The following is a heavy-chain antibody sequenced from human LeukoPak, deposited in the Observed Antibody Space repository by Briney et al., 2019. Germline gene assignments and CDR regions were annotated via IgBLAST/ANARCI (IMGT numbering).Heavy chain of an antibody. CDR3: ARELQYYYDSSGYHDY. J-gene: IGHJ4*02. D-gene: IGHD3-22*01. V-gene: IGHV3-48*03. CDR1: GFTFSSYE. Sequence: GGSLRLSCAASGFTFSSYEMNWVRQAPGKGREWVSYISSSGSTIYYADSVKGRFTISRDNAKNSLYLQMNSLRAEDTAVYYCARELQYYYDSSGYHDYWGQGTLVTVSS. CDR2: ISSSGSTI.